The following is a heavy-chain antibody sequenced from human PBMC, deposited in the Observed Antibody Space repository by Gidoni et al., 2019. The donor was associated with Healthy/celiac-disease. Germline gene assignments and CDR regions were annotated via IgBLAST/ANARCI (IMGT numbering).Heavy chain of an antibody. CDR1: GLTFSSYA. D-gene: IGHD6-13*01. J-gene: IGHJ4*02. CDR3: ARLTPGIAAAGTSNY. Sequence: QVQLVESGGRVVQPGRSLRLPCAASGLTFSSYAMHWVRQAPGKGLEWMAVISNDGSNKYYADSVKGRFTISRDNSKNTLYLQMNSLRAEDTAVYYCARLTPGIAAAGTSNYWGQGTLVTVSS. V-gene: IGHV3-30-3*01. CDR2: ISNDGSNK.